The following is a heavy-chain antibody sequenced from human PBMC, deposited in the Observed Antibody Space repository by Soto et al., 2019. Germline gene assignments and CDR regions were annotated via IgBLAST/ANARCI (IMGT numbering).Heavy chain of an antibody. J-gene: IGHJ4*02. V-gene: IGHV5-10-1*01. CDR2: IDPSDSYT. CDR1: GYSFTSYW. D-gene: IGHD3-10*01. Sequence: GESLKISCKGSGYSFTSYWISWVRQMPGKGLEWMGRIDPSDSYTNYSPSFQGHVTISADKSISTAYLQWSSLKASDTAMYYCARHPYYYGSGSYYKDYWGQGTLVTVSS. CDR3: ARHPYYYGSGSYYKDY.